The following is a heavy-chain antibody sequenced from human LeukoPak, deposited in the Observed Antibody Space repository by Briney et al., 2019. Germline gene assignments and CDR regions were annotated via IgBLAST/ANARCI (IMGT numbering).Heavy chain of an antibody. CDR3: ATRNALDYDFWSGPTDY. V-gene: IGHV1-46*01. J-gene: IGHJ4*02. Sequence: ASVKVSCKASEYTFTSYYMHWVRQAPGQGLEWMGIIYPSGASTNYAQKFQGRVTMTRDTSTSTVYMELSSVRSEDTAVYYCATRNALDYDFWSGPTDYWGQGTLVTVSS. CDR1: EYTFTSYY. D-gene: IGHD3-3*01. CDR2: IYPSGAST.